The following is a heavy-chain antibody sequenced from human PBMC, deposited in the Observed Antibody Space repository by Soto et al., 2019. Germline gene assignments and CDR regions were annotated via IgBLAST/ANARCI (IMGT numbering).Heavy chain of an antibody. CDR1: GFTFSSYA. Sequence: GGSLRLSCAASGFTFSSYAMSWVRQAPGKGLEWVSAISGSGGSTYYADSVKGRFTISRDNSKNTLYLQMNSLRAEDTAVYYCAKVVPAALVLGTMDAFDIWGQGTMVTVSS. V-gene: IGHV3-23*01. CDR3: AKVVPAALVLGTMDAFDI. J-gene: IGHJ3*02. D-gene: IGHD2-2*01. CDR2: ISGSGGST.